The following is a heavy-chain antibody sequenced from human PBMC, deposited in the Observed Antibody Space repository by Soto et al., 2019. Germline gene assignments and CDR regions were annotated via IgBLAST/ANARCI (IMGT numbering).Heavy chain of an antibody. V-gene: IGHV3-30*18. CDR3: AKDEVPTPSLYAMDV. CDR1: GFTFSTYG. D-gene: IGHD3-10*01. Sequence: GGSLRLSCAASGFTFSTYGVHWVRQAPGMGLEGVALISYDGRNRNSADSVKGRFTISRDNSKNTLYLQMNSLRVEDTAVYYCAKDEVPTPSLYAMDVWEKGTTVTTSS. CDR2: ISYDGRNR. J-gene: IGHJ6*04.